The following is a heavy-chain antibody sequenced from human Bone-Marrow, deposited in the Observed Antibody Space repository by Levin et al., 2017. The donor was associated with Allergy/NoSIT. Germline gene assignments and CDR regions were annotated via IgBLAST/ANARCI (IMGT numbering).Heavy chain of an antibody. Sequence: KSSETLSLTCTVSGGSISSYYWSWIRQPPGKGLEWIGYIYYSGSTNYNPSLKSRVTISVDTSKNQFSLKLSSVTAADTAVYYCARGEDVDSGYDLGGWFDPWGQGTLVTVSS. J-gene: IGHJ5*02. CDR1: GGSISSYY. CDR3: ARGEDVDSGYDLGGWFDP. CDR2: IYYSGST. V-gene: IGHV4-59*01. D-gene: IGHD5-12*01.